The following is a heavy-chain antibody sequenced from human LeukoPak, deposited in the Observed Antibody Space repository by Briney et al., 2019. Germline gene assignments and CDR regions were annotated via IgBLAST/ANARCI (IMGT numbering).Heavy chain of an antibody. J-gene: IGHJ5*02. CDR2: INHSGST. CDR1: GGSFSGYY. Sequence: SETLSLTCAVYGGSFSGYYWSWIRQPPGKGLEWIGEINHSGSTNYNPSLKSRVTISADTSKNQFSLKLSSVTAADTAVYYCARRGTYYDFWSGYANRPNWFDPWGQGTLVTVSS. V-gene: IGHV4-34*01. CDR3: ARRGTYYDFWSGYANRPNWFDP. D-gene: IGHD3-3*01.